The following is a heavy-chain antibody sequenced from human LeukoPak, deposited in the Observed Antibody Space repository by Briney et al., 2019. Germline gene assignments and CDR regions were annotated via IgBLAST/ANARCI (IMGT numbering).Heavy chain of an antibody. CDR1: GDSISSGGYS. CDR3: ARSNGSGSYYFDY. V-gene: IGHV4-61*08. CDR2: IYYSGST. Sequence: DPSQTLSLTCTVSGDSISSGGYSWSWIRQPPGKGLEWIGYIYYSGSTNYNPSLKSRVTISVDTSKNQFSLRLSSVTAADTAVYYCARSNGSGSYYFDYWGQGTLVTVSS. D-gene: IGHD3-10*01. J-gene: IGHJ4*02.